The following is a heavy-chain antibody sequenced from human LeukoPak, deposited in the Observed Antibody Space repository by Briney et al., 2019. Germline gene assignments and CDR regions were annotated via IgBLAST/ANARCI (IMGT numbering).Heavy chain of an antibody. D-gene: IGHD4-17*01. CDR3: ARDLDDYGDYWPLGY. Sequence: GGSLRLSCAASGFTFSSYSMNWVRQAPGKGLEWVSSISSSSSYIYYADSEKGRFTISRDNAKNSLYLQMNSLRAEDTAVYYCARDLDDYGDYWPLGYWGQGTLVTVSS. V-gene: IGHV3-21*01. CDR2: ISSSSSYI. J-gene: IGHJ4*02. CDR1: GFTFSSYS.